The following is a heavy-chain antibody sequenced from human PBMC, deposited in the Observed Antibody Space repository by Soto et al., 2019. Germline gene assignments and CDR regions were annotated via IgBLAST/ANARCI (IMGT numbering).Heavy chain of an antibody. V-gene: IGHV3-23*01. CDR3: AKVVLSFSGWYQYFDY. D-gene: IGHD6-19*01. Sequence: GGSLRLSCAASGFTFSSYAMSWVRQAPGKGLEWVSAISGSGGSTYYADSVKGRFTISRDNSKNTLYLQMNSLRAEDTAVYHCAKVVLSFSGWYQYFDYWGQGTLVAVSS. J-gene: IGHJ4*02. CDR2: ISGSGGST. CDR1: GFTFSSYA.